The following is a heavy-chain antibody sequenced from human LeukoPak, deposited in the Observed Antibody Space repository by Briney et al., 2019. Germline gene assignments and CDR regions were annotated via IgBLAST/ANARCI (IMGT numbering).Heavy chain of an antibody. Sequence: SGGSLRLSCAASGFSISSYEMNWVRQAPGKGLEWVSYISSSGRTIYYADSVKGRFTISRDNSKNTLYLQMNSLRAEDTDVYYCAKDPMVIAVAWGQGTLVTVSS. CDR1: GFSISSYE. CDR3: AKDPMVIAVA. D-gene: IGHD6-19*01. CDR2: ISSSGRTI. V-gene: IGHV3-48*03. J-gene: IGHJ5*02.